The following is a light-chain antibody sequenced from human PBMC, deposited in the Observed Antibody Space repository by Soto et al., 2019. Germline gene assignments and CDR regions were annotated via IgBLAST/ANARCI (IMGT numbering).Light chain of an antibody. CDR1: QSVSSSY. Sequence: EIVLTQSPGTLSLSPGERATLSCRASQSVSSSYLAWYQQKPGQAPRLLIYGASSRATGIPDRFSGSGSGTDFTLTSTRLEPEDFAVSYCQQYGSSPLTFGGGTKVEI. J-gene: IGKJ4*01. CDR2: GAS. CDR3: QQYGSSPLT. V-gene: IGKV3-20*01.